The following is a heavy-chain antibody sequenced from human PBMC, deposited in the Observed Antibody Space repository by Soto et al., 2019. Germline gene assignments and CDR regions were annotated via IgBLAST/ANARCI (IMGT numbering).Heavy chain of an antibody. CDR3: ARDGGYCSGGSCYSYGTFDY. CDR2: ISDGGGST. J-gene: IGHJ4*02. D-gene: IGHD2-15*01. V-gene: IGHV3-23*01. Sequence: GGSLRLSCAASGFTFNTYAMTWVRQAPGKGLEWVSSISDGGGSTYYADSVKGRFTISRDNSKNTLYLQMNSLRAEDTAVYYCARDGGYCSGGSCYSYGTFDYWGQGTLVTVSS. CDR1: GFTFNTYA.